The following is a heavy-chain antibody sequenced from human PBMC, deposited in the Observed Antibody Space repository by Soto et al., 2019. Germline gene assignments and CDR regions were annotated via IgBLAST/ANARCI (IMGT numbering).Heavy chain of an antibody. CDR1: GFTFSDYY. CDR3: ARYHGGGGGQYYYFYYGMCV. Sequence: QVQLVESGGGLVKPGGSLRLSCAASGFTFSDYYMSWIRQAPGKGLEWVSYISSSGSTIYYADSVKGRFTISRDNAKNSLYLQMNSVRAEDTAVYYCARYHGGGGGQYYYFYYGMCVWGQGTTVTVSS. J-gene: IGHJ6*02. V-gene: IGHV3-11*01. CDR2: ISSSGSTI. D-gene: IGHD2-15*01.